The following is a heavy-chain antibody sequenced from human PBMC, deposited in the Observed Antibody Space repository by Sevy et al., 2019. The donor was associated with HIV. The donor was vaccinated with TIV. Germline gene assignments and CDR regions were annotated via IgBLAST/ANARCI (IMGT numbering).Heavy chain of an antibody. Sequence: GGSLRLSCAASGFTFSSYSMNWVRQAPGKGLEWVSSIRSSSNYIYYADSVKGRFTISRDNAKNSLYLQMSSLRAEDTAVYYGARVGCSITSCPVHDAFDIWGQGTMVTVSS. J-gene: IGHJ3*02. CDR2: IRSSSNYI. D-gene: IGHD2-2*01. CDR3: ARVGCSITSCPVHDAFDI. CDR1: GFTFSSYS. V-gene: IGHV3-21*01.